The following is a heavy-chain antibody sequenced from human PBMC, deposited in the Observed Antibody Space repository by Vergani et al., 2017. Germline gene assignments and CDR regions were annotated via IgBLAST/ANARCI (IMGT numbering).Heavy chain of an antibody. CDR2: INHSGST. CDR3: GSNGREGAFDI. J-gene: IGHJ3*02. Sequence: QVQLQQWGAGLLKPSETLSLTCAVYGGSFSGYYWSWIRQPPGKGLEWIGEINHSGSTNYNPSLKSRVTISVDTSKNQFSLKLSSVTAADTAVYYCGSNGREGAFDIWGQGTMVTVSS. V-gene: IGHV4-34*01. CDR1: GGSFSGYY.